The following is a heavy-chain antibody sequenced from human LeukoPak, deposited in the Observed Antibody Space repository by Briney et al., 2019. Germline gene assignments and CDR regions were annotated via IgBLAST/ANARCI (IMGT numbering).Heavy chain of an antibody. Sequence: SVKVSCKASGFTFTSSAVQWVRQARGQRLEWIGWIVVGSGNTNYAQKFQERVTITRDMSTSTAYMELSRLRSDDTAVYYCARGESTTGTSKLMDVWGKGTTVTVSS. J-gene: IGHJ6*04. D-gene: IGHD1-1*01. CDR1: GFTFTSSA. CDR3: ARGESTTGTSKLMDV. CDR2: IVVGSGNT. V-gene: IGHV1-58*01.